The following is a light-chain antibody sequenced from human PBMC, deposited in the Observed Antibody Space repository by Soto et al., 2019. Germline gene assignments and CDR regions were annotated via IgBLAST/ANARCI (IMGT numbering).Light chain of an antibody. Sequence: EIVLTQSPGTLSLSPGERATLSCRAIQSVSSSYLARYQQKPGQAPRLLIYGASSRATGIPDRFSGSGSGTDFTLTISRLEPEDFAVYYCQQYGSSPQTFGQGTKVDIK. J-gene: IGKJ1*01. CDR1: QSVSSSY. CDR2: GAS. V-gene: IGKV3-20*01. CDR3: QQYGSSPQT.